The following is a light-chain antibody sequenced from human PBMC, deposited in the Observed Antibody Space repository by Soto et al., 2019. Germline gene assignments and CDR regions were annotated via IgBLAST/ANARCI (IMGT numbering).Light chain of an antibody. J-gene: IGKJ1*01. Sequence: KLVTQSPGTLSLSPGERATLFCRASQSLSSSLAWYQQKSGQAPRLIIYGTSRRATGVPVRFSGSGSGTDFTLTISSLQSEDFGVYFCQQYDNWPWTFGQGTKVDIK. V-gene: IGKV3-15*01. CDR1: QSLSSS. CDR2: GTS. CDR3: QQYDNWPWT.